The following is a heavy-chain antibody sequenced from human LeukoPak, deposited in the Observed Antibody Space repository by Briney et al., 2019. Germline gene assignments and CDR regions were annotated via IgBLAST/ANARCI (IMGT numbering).Heavy chain of an antibody. V-gene: IGHV3-66*01. J-gene: IGHJ3*02. D-gene: IGHD3-10*01. Sequence: GGSLRLSCAASGFTVGSNYMSWVRQAPGKGLEWVSVIYSGGSTCYADSVKGRFTISRDNSKNTLYLQMNSLRAEDTAVYYCASALWFEGAFDIWGQGTMVTVSS. CDR1: GFTVGSNY. CDR3: ASALWFEGAFDI. CDR2: IYSGGST.